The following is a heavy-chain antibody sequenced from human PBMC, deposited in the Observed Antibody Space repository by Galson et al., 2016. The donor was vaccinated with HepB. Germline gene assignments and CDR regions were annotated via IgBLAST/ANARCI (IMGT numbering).Heavy chain of an antibody. CDR1: GFTFNSHK. D-gene: IGHD2-15*01. J-gene: IGHJ4*02. V-gene: IGHV3-74*01. CDR2: INSDGSST. Sequence: SLRLSCAASGFTFNSHKMHWVRQAPGKGLLWVSDINSDGSSTRYADSVKGRFTISRDNAKNTLYLQMNSLRAEDTAVYYCARGWSGYDYWGQGFMVTVSS. CDR3: ARGWSGYDY.